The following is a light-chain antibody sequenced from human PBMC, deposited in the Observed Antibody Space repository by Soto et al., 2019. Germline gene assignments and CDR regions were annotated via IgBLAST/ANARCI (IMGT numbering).Light chain of an antibody. Sequence: DIQMTQSPSSVSASVGDRVTITCRASQGLGSWLAWYQQKPGKAPKLLISAASSLQTGVPSRFSGTGSGTDFTLIISSLQSEDFATYYCQQGHSFPITFGQGTRLEMK. J-gene: IGKJ5*01. V-gene: IGKV1D-12*01. CDR2: AAS. CDR1: QGLGSW. CDR3: QQGHSFPIT.